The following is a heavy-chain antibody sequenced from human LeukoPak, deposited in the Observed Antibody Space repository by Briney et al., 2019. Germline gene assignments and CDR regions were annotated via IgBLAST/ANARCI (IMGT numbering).Heavy chain of an antibody. D-gene: IGHD3-22*01. CDR3: ARGLPYDSSGYYPFDY. CDR2: IKSDGSFT. J-gene: IGHJ4*02. V-gene: IGHV3-74*01. CDR1: GFTFSTYW. Sequence: GGSLRHSCAASGFTFSTYWMHWVRQAPGKGLMCVSRIKSDGSFTIYADSVKGRFTISRDNAKNTLYLQMNSLRAEDTAVYFCARGLPYDSSGYYPFDYWGQGTLVTVSS.